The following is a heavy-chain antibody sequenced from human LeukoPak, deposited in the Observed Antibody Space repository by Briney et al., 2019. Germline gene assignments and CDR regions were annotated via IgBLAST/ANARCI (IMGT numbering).Heavy chain of an antibody. V-gene: IGHV4-39*07. CDR3: ARDYYDSSGYYY. D-gene: IGHD3-22*01. J-gene: IGHJ4*02. Sequence: SETLSLTCTVSGASISSLSSYWGWIRQPPGRGLEWIGIIYTSGNTHYTTGGTYYNPSLKSRVAISVDTSENQFSLKLNSVTAADTAVYYCARDYYDSSGYYYWGQGTLVTVSS. CDR2: IYTSGNTHYTTGGT. CDR1: GASISSLSSY.